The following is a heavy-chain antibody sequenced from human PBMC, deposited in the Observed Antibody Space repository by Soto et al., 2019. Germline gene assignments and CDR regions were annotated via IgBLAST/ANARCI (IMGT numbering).Heavy chain of an antibody. Sequence: EVQLVETGGGLIQPGGSLRLSYAASGFTVSSNYMSWVRQAPGKGLEWVSVIYSGGSTYYADSVKGRFTISRDNSKNTLYLQMNSLRAEDTAVYYCARGRWGTLFDYWGQGTLVTVSS. J-gene: IGHJ4*02. V-gene: IGHV3-53*02. CDR2: IYSGGST. CDR3: ARGRWGTLFDY. CDR1: GFTVSSNY. D-gene: IGHD3-16*01.